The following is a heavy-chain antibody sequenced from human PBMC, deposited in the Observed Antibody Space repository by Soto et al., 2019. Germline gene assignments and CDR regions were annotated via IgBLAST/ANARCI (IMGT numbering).Heavy chain of an antibody. CDR2: ISSNGGST. D-gene: IGHD5-12*01. Sequence: GGSLRLSCSASGFTFSSYAMHWVRQAPGKGLEYVSAISSNGGSTYDADSVKGRFTISRDNSKNTLYLQMSSLRAADTAVYYCVVGRDGYNPGVYAFDIWGQGTMVTVSS. CDR1: GFTFSSYA. V-gene: IGHV3-64D*08. CDR3: VVGRDGYNPGVYAFDI. J-gene: IGHJ3*02.